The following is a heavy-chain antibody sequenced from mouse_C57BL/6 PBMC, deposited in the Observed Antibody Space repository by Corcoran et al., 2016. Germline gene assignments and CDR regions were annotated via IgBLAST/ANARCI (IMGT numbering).Heavy chain of an antibody. Sequence: EVQLQQSGPELVKPGASVKISCKASGYTFTDYYMNWVKQSHGKSLEWIGDINPNNGGTSYNQKFKGKATLTVDKSSSTAYMELRSLTSEDSAVYYCASWAMDYWGQGTSVTVSS. J-gene: IGHJ4*01. CDR3: ASWAMDY. CDR1: GYTFTDYY. CDR2: INPNNGGT. V-gene: IGHV1-26*01.